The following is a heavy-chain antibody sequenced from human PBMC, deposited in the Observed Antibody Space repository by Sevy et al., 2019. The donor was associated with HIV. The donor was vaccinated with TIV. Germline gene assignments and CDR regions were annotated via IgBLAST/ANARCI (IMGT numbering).Heavy chain of an antibody. CDR2: ISHDGINE. J-gene: IGHJ6*02. D-gene: IGHD1-26*01. V-gene: IGHV3-30*18. CDR1: GFSFSYYG. CDR3: ANAYSESYSHSYLYALDV. Sequence: GGSPRLSCIGSGFSFSYYGIHWVRQSPGKGLDWVALISHDGINEYYADSVKGRFTISRDNSKNTVYLEMNSLRNEDTAIYFFANAYSESYSHSYLYALDVWGQGTTVTVSS.